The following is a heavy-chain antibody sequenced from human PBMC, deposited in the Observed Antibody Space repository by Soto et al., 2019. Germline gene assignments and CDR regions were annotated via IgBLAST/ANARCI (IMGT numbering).Heavy chain of an antibody. CDR3: ARQRGYTYGYPFDY. Sequence: EVQLLESGGALVQPGGSLRLSCAASGFTFSTCAMSWVRQDPGKGLEWVSTISGGNSNTYYADSVKGRFTISRDNSKNALYLQMNSLRAEDTAVYYCARQRGYTYGYPFDYWGQGTLVTVSS. CDR1: GFTFSTCA. D-gene: IGHD5-18*01. CDR2: ISGGNSNT. V-gene: IGHV3-23*01. J-gene: IGHJ4*02.